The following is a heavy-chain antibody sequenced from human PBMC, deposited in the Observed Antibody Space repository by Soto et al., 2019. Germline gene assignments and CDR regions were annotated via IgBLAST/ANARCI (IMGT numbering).Heavy chain of an antibody. V-gene: IGHV3-43*01. D-gene: IGHD3-10*01. CDR3: AKDIMVRGVITPDY. CDR2: ISWDGGST. CDR1: GFTFDDYT. Sequence: EVQLVESGGVVVQPGGSLRLSCAASGFTFDDYTMHWVRQAPGKGLEWVSLISWDGGSTYYADSVKGRFTISRDNSKNSLYLQMNSLRTEDTALYHCAKDIMVRGVITPDYWGQGTLVTVSS. J-gene: IGHJ4*02.